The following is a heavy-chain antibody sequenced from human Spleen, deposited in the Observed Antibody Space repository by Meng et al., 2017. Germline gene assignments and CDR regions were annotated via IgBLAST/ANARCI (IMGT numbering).Heavy chain of an antibody. CDR3: AGTMIVVTGAFEI. CDR2: IYHSGST. V-gene: IGHV4-59*01. Sequence: SETLSLTCTVSGGSISSYYWSWIRQPPGKGLEWIGYIYHSGSTNYNPSLKSRVTISVDTYKNQFSLKLSSVTAADTAVYYCAGTMIVVTGAFEIWGQGTMVTVSS. CDR1: GGSISSYY. D-gene: IGHD3-22*01. J-gene: IGHJ3*02.